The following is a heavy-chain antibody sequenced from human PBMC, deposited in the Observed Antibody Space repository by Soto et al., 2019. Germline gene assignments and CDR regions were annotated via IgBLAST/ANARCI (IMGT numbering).Heavy chain of an antibody. CDR3: ARIKYYDSSGYVSFYFDY. CDR1: GFTFSSYG. Sequence: GGSLRLSCAASGFTFSSYGMHWVRQAPGKGLEWVAVIWYDGSNKYYADSMKGRFTISRDNAKNSLYLQMNSLRAEDTAVYYCARIKYYDSSGYVSFYFDYWGQGT. D-gene: IGHD3-22*01. J-gene: IGHJ4*02. CDR2: IWYDGSNK. V-gene: IGHV3-33*01.